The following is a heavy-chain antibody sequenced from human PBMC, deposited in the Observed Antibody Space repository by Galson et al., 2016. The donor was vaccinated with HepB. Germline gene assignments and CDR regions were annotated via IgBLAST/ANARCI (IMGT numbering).Heavy chain of an antibody. CDR1: SISSHNW. J-gene: IGHJ5*02. D-gene: IGHD2-2*01. Sequence: SISSHNWWNWVRQPPGKGLEWIGEIDHRGTTNYNPSLRSRVTISADKSKNQFSLKLTSVTAADTAVYYCARILVGCTGTSCFFDPWGQGTLVTVSS. V-gene: IGHV4-4*02. CDR2: IDHRGTT. CDR3: ARILVGCTGTSCFFDP.